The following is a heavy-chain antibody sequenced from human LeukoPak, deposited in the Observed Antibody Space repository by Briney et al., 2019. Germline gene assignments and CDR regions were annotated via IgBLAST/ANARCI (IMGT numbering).Heavy chain of an antibody. Sequence: SETLSLTCTVSGGSISSYYWSWIRRPAGKGLEWIGRIYTSGSTNYNPSLKSRVTMSVDTSKNQFSLKLSSVTAADTAVYYCARDLRGYDILTGGFDPWGQGTLVTVSS. CDR3: ARDLRGYDILTGGFDP. CDR1: GGSISSYY. CDR2: IYTSGST. D-gene: IGHD3-9*01. J-gene: IGHJ5*02. V-gene: IGHV4-4*07.